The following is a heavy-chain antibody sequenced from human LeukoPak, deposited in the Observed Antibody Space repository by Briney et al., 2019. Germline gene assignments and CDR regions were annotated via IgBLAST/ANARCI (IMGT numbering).Heavy chain of an antibody. Sequence: GGSLRLSCAASGFTFSSYAMSWVRQAPGRGLEWVSAISDSGGSTYYADSVKGRFTISRDNSKNTLYVQMNSLRAEDTAVYYCAKDRGRWLQIKPPRYWGQGTLVTVSS. J-gene: IGHJ4*02. CDR2: ISDSGGST. CDR3: AKDRGRWLQIKPPRY. V-gene: IGHV3-23*01. CDR1: GFTFSSYA. D-gene: IGHD5-24*01.